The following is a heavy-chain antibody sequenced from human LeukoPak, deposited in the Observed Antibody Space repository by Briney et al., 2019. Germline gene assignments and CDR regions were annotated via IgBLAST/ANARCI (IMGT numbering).Heavy chain of an antibody. V-gene: IGHV4-59*08. J-gene: IGHJ4*02. D-gene: IGHD3-16*02. CDR1: GGSISGYY. CDR2: IHYSGST. Sequence: KTSETLSLTCTVSGGSISGYYWSWLRQPPGKGLEWIGYIHYSGSTNYNPSLKSRVTISLDTSKKQFFLRLSSVTAADTAVYYCAMCDSFFDYCGQGTLVTVSS. CDR3: AMCDSFFDY.